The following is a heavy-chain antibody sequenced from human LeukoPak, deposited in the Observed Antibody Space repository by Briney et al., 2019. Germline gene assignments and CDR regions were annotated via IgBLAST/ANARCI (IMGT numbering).Heavy chain of an antibody. CDR1: GYTFTSYG. CDR3: AIEVSADYDYVWGSYRLDY. V-gene: IGHV7-4-1*02. D-gene: IGHD3-16*02. CDR2: INTNTGNP. Sequence: ASVKVSCKASGYTFTSYGISWVRQAPGQGLEWMGWINTNTGNPTYAQGFTGRFVFSLDTSVSTAYLQISSLKAEDTAVYYCAIEVSADYDYVWGSYRLDYWGQGTLVTVSS. J-gene: IGHJ4*02.